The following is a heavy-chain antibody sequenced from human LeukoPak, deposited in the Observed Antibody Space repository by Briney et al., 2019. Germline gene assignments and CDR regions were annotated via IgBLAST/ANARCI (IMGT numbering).Heavy chain of an antibody. CDR2: IYYSGST. CDR1: GGSISSSSYY. CDR3: ARVGAFDWLLNFDY. V-gene: IGHV4-39*07. Sequence: SETLSLTCTVSGGSISSSSYYWGWIRQPPGKGLEWIGSIYYSGSTYYNPSLKSRVTISVDTSKNQFSLELSSVTAADTAVYYCARVGAFDWLLNFDYWGQGTLVTVSS. D-gene: IGHD3-9*01. J-gene: IGHJ4*02.